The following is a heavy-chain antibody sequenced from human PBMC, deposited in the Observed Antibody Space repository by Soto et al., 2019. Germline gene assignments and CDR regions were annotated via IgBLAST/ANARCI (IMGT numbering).Heavy chain of an antibody. D-gene: IGHD1-7*01. J-gene: IGHJ3*02. V-gene: IGHV3-23*01. CDR3: AKGNSWSPALVLDI. CDR2: ISGSGGST. Sequence: HPGGSLRLSCAASGFTFSSYAMNWVRQAPGKGLEWVSAISGSGGSTYYADSVKGRFTISSDSSKNTLYLQMNSLRAEDTAVYYCAKGNSWSPALVLDIWGQGTMVTVSS. CDR1: GFTFSSYA.